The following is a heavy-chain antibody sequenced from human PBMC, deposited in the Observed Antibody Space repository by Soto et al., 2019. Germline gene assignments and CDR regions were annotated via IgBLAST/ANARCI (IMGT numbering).Heavy chain of an antibody. CDR2: ITGSGGGT. CDR1: GFTFSNYA. J-gene: IGHJ4*02. Sequence: EVQLLESGGGWVQPGGSLRLSCAASGFTFSNYALPWVRQAPGKGLEWVSVITGSGGGTYFVDSVKGRFTISRDKSKNTVYLQMNSLRAEDTAVYYCAKRPLTAAGFDYWGQGTLVTVSS. V-gene: IGHV3-23*01. D-gene: IGHD6-13*01. CDR3: AKRPLTAAGFDY.